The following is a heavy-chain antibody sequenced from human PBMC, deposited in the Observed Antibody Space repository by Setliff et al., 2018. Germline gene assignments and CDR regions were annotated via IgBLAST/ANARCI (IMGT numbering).Heavy chain of an antibody. CDR3: AIGGGYRDFFDCFPFDN. Sequence: PSETLSLTCTVPGGSIRNYFWGWIRQPAGKGLEWIGRIYTSGGIDYNTSLRSRVTISVDTSKDQFSLKLSSVTAADTALYYCAIGGGYRDFFDCFPFDNWGQGFLVTVSS. D-gene: IGHD3-16*02. CDR1: GGSIRNYF. V-gene: IGHV4-4*07. CDR2: IYTSGGI. J-gene: IGHJ4*02.